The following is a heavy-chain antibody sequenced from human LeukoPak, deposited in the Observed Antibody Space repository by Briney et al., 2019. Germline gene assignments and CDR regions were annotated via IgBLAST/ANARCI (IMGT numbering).Heavy chain of an antibody. CDR3: AKVPSITGTPFDY. V-gene: IGHV3-21*04. D-gene: IGHD1-20*01. CDR2: ISSSSSYI. CDR1: GFTLSSYS. Sequence: PGGSLRLSCAASGFTLSSYSINWVRQAPGKGLEWVSSISSSSSYIYYADSVKGRFTISRDNAKNSLYLQMNSLRAEDTAVYYCAKVPSITGTPFDYWGQGTLVTVSS. J-gene: IGHJ4*02.